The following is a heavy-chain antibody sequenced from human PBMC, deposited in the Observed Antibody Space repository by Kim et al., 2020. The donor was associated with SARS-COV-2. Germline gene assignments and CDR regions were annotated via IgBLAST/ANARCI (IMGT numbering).Heavy chain of an antibody. D-gene: IGHD3-10*01. V-gene: IGHV3-9*01. CDR1: GFTFDDYA. CDR3: AKSWVPYGSRKISNYYGMDD. J-gene: IGHJ6*02. Sequence: GGSLRLSCAASGFTFDDYAMHWVRQAPGKGLEWVSGISWNSGSIGYADSVKGRFTISRDNAKNALYLQMNSLRAEDTALYYCAKSWVPYGSRKISNYYGMDDWGQGTTVTVSS. CDR2: ISWNSGSI.